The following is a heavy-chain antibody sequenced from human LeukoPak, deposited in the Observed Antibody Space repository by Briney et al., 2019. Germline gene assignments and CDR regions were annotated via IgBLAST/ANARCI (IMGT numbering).Heavy chain of an antibody. CDR3: ARARWIQLWPHIDY. J-gene: IGHJ4*02. V-gene: IGHV1-46*01. D-gene: IGHD5-18*01. CDR1: GYTFTSYY. Sequence: ASVKLSCKASGYTFTSYYMHWVRQPPGQGLEWMGIINPSGGSTSYAQRFQGRVTMTRDTSTSTVYMELSSLRSEDTAVYYCARARWIQLWPHIDYWGQGTLVTVSS. CDR2: INPSGGST.